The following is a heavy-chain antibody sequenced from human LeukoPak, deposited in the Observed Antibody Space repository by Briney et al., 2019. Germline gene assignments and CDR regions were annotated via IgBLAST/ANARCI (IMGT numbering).Heavy chain of an antibody. D-gene: IGHD3-3*01. V-gene: IGHV3-30*04. CDR2: ISYDGSNK. J-gene: IGHJ6*02. Sequence: GRSLRLSCAASGFTFSSYAMHWVRQAPGKGLEWVAVISYDGSNKYYADSVKGRFTISRDNSKNTLYLQMNSLRAEDTAVYYCAREQLGIFGVVQALMDVWGQGTTVTVSS. CDR3: AREQLGIFGVVQALMDV. CDR1: GFTFSSYA.